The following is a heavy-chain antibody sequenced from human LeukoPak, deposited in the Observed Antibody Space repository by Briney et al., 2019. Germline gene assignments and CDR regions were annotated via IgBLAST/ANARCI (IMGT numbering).Heavy chain of an antibody. V-gene: IGHV3-7*05. CDR2: LKEDGSEK. J-gene: IGHJ4*02. CDR3: AKNIAAHSTPFDY. Sequence: PGGSLRLSCAVSGFSFTTYWMTWGRQAPGKGLEWVSSLKEDGSEKYLVDSVKGRFTISRDNSKNTLYLQMNYLRAEDTALYYCAKNIAAHSTPFDYWGQGTLVTVSS. CDR1: GFSFTTYW. D-gene: IGHD6-13*01.